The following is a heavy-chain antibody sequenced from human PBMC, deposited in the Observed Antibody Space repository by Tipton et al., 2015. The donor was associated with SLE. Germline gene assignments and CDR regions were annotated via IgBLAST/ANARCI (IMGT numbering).Heavy chain of an antibody. CDR2: IYTSGRT. D-gene: IGHD6-25*01. J-gene: IGHJ4*02. Sequence: TLSLTCTVSGGSISSYYWGWIRQPPGKGLEWIGYIYTSGRTNYNPSLTSRVTISVDTSKNQFSLKLSSVTAADTAVYYCARDGSGGFDYWGQGTLVTVSS. CDR1: GGSISSYY. CDR3: ARDGSGGFDY. V-gene: IGHV4-4*08.